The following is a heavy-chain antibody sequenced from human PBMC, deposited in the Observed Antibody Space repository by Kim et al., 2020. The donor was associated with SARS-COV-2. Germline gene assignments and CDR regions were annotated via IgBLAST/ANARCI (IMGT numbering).Heavy chain of an antibody. CDR2: GGT. D-gene: IGHD7-27*01. J-gene: IGHJ4*02. V-gene: IGHV1-2*02. Sequence: GGTNYAQKFQGRVTMTRDTSISTAYMELSRLRSDDTAVYYCALLGPSRIYWGQGTLVTVSS. CDR3: ALLGPSRIY.